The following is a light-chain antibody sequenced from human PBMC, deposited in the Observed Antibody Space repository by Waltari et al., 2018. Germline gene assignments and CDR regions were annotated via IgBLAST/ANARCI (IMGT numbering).Light chain of an antibody. Sequence: EIVMTQSPATLSVSTGERATLSCRASQSVSSNLAWYQQKPGQAPRLLIYGASTRATGIPARFSGSGSGTEFTLTISSLQSEDFAVDYCQQYNNWRTFCQGTKVEIK. CDR1: QSVSSN. J-gene: IGKJ1*01. CDR3: QQYNNWRT. CDR2: GAS. V-gene: IGKV3-15*01.